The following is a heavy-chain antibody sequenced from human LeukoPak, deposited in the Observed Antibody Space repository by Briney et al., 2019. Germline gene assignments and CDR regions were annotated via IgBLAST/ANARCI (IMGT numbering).Heavy chain of an antibody. CDR2: TSGSGVNS. D-gene: IGHD5-12*01. Sequence: GGSLRLSCAASGFTLRSYDMSWVRQAPGKGLEWVAATSGSGVNSYYADSVRGRFTISRDNSQNTLYLQMDNLRAEDTALYYCAKEYSGYDFDYWGQGTLVTVSS. CDR1: GFTLRSYD. CDR3: AKEYSGYDFDY. J-gene: IGHJ4*02. V-gene: IGHV3-23*01.